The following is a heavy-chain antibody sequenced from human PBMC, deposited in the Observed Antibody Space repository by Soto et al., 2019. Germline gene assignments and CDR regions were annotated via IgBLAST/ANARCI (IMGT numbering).Heavy chain of an antibody. J-gene: IGHJ6*02. Sequence: ASVKVSCKASGYTFTSYYMHWVRQAPGQGLEWMGIINPSGGSTSYAQKFQGRVTMTRDNAKNSLYLQMNSLRAEDTAVYYCARDLGSDYGDYVYYHYGMDVWGQGITVTVSS. V-gene: IGHV1-46*01. CDR1: GYTFTSYY. CDR2: INPSGGST. CDR3: ARDLGSDYGDYVYYHYGMDV. D-gene: IGHD4-17*01.